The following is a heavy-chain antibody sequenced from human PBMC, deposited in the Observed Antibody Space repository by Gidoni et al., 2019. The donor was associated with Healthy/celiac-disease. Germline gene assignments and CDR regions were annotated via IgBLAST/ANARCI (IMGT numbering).Heavy chain of an antibody. D-gene: IGHD2-15*01. CDR3: AILPYCSGGSCYTPYFDY. CDR2: IYYSGST. CDR1: GGPTSSSSCY. J-gene: IGHJ4*02. V-gene: IGHV4-39*01. Sequence: QLQLQESGPGLVKPSETPSLTCTVSGGPTSSSSCYWGWIRQPPGKGLEWIGRIYYSGSTYFNPSLKSRVTISVDTSKNRFSLKLSSVTAADTAVYYCAILPYCSGGSCYTPYFDYWGQGTLVTVSS.